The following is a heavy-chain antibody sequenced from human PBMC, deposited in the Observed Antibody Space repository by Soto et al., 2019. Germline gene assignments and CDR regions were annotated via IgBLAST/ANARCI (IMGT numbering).Heavy chain of an antibody. J-gene: IGHJ6*02. V-gene: IGHV3-23*01. CDR3: AKNGASSKTWYMWYYALDV. CDR2: ISSSGGNT. Sequence: GGSLRLSCAVSGFTFSDYAMTWVRQAPGKGLEWVSGISSSGGNTYYADSVKGRFTITRDNSKNTLSLQMDSLRAEDTAVYYCAKNGASSKTWYMWYYALDVWGQGTTVTVSS. CDR1: GFTFSDYA. D-gene: IGHD6-13*01.